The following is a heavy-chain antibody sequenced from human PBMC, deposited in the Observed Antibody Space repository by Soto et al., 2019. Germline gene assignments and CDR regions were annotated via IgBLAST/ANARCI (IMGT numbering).Heavy chain of an antibody. CDR1: GYTFTSYD. CDR2: MNPNSGNT. V-gene: IGHV1-8*01. CDR3: IYDSRPAGDAFDI. D-gene: IGHD3-22*01. Sequence: ASVKVSCKASGYTFTSYDINWVRQATGQGLEWMGWMNPNSGNTGYAQKFQGRVTMARNTSISTAYMELSSLRSADTAVYYCIYDSRPAGDAFDIWGQGTMVTVSS. J-gene: IGHJ3*02.